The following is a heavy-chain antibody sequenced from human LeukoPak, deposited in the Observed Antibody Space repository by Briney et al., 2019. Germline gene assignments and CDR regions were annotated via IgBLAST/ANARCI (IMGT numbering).Heavy chain of an antibody. V-gene: IGHV4-39*07. CDR2: IYYSGST. CDR3: ARERFGGSYHDY. Sequence: KSSETLSLTCTVSGGSISSSSYYWGWIRQPPGKGLEWIGSIYYSGSTYYNPSLKSRVTISVDTSKNQFSLKLSSVTAADTAVYYCARERFGGSYHDYWGQGTLVTVSS. D-gene: IGHD1-26*01. J-gene: IGHJ4*02. CDR1: GGSISSSSYY.